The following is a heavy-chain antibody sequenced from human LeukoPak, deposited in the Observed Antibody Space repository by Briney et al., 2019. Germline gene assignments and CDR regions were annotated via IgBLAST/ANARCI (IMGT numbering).Heavy chain of an antibody. J-gene: IGHJ4*02. CDR2: IYYSGST. V-gene: IGHV4-59*08. D-gene: IGHD3-22*01. Sequence: PSETLSLTCAVYGGSFSGYYWSWIRQPPGKGLEWIGYIYYSGSTNYNPSLKSRVTISVDTSKNQFSLKLSSVTAADTAVYYCARHGTHYYYDSSGSFDYWGQGTLVTVSS. CDR1: GGSFSGYY. CDR3: ARHGTHYYYDSSGSFDY.